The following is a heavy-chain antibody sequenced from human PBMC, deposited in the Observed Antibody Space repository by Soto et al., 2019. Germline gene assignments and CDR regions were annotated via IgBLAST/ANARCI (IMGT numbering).Heavy chain of an antibody. CDR3: AGSGYSHNSGMAV. CDR1: GGSISSGGYS. Sequence: QLQLQESGSGLVKPSQTLSLTCAVSGGSISSGGYSWSWIRQPPGKGLERIGYINHRGSTYYHPSLKRRVTISGDRSKNQFSRKMSSVTAADTAVYYWAGSGYSHNSGMAVWGQGTTVTVSS. J-gene: IGHJ6*02. D-gene: IGHD3-22*01. CDR2: INHRGST. V-gene: IGHV4-30-2*01.